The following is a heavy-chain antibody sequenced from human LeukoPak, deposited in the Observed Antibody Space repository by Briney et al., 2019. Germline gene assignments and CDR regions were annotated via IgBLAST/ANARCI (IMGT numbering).Heavy chain of an antibody. V-gene: IGHV4-39*07. CDR3: ARGGLLWFGELRAFDI. CDR2: IYYSGST. Sequence: PSDTLSLTCTVSGGSISSSSYYWGWIRQPPGKGLEWIGSIYYSGSTYYNPSLKSRVTISVDTSKNQFSLKLSSVTAADTAVYYCARGGLLWFGELRAFDIWGQGTMVTVSS. CDR1: GGSISSSSYY. D-gene: IGHD3-10*01. J-gene: IGHJ3*02.